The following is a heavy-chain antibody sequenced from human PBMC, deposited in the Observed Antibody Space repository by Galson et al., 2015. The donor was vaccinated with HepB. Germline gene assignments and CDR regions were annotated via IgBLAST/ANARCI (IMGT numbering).Heavy chain of an antibody. CDR1: GFTFSSYG. Sequence: SLRLSCAASGFTFSSYGMHWVRQAPGKGLEWVAVISYDGSNKYYADSVKGRFTISRDNSKNTLYLQMNSLRAEDTAVYYCAKGVGATGSDDYWGQGTLVTVSS. V-gene: IGHV3-30*18. J-gene: IGHJ4*02. D-gene: IGHD1-26*01. CDR3: AKGVGATGSDDY. CDR2: ISYDGSNK.